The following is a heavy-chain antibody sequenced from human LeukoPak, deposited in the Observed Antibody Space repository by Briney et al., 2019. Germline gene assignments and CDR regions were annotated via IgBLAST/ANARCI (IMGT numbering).Heavy chain of an antibody. Sequence: PGGSLRLSCAASGFTFSDYYMSWIRQAPGKGLEWVSYISSSGSSIYSDSVKGRFTISRDNAKNSLYLQMNSLRAEDTAVYYCATWTGITPYWGQGTLVTVSS. V-gene: IGHV3-11*01. D-gene: IGHD1-20*01. J-gene: IGHJ4*02. CDR3: ATWTGITPY. CDR2: ISSSGSSI. CDR1: GFTFSDYY.